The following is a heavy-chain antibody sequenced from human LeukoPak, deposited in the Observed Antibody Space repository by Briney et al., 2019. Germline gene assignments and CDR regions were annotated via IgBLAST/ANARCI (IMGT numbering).Heavy chain of an antibody. CDR2: IIPIFGTA. CDR3: ARGRYCSSTSCYVPSPHFDY. D-gene: IGHD2-2*01. Sequence: SVKLSCKASGYTFTSYAISWVRQAPGQGLEWMGGIIPIFGTANYAQKFQGRVTITADESTSTAYMELSSLRSEDTAVYYCARGRYCSSTSCYVPSPHFDYWGQGTLVTVSS. V-gene: IGHV1-69*13. J-gene: IGHJ4*02. CDR1: GYTFTSYA.